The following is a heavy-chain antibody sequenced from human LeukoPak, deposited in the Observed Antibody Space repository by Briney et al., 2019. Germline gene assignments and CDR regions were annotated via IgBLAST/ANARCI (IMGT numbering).Heavy chain of an antibody. D-gene: IGHD6-19*01. CDR3: ARWQGSGWFDY. V-gene: IGHV3-48*03. Sequence: GGSLRLSCAASGFTFSSYEMNWVRQAPGKGLEWVSYISSSSSTIYYADSVKGRFTISRDNAKNSLYLQMNSLRAEDTAVYYCARWQGSGWFDYWGQGTLVTVSS. CDR2: ISSSSSTI. J-gene: IGHJ4*02. CDR1: GFTFSSYE.